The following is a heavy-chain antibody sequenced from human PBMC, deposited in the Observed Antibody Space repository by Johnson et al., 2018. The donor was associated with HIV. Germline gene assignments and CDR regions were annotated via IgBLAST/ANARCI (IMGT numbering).Heavy chain of an antibody. CDR1: GFIFDDYG. CDR2: INWNGGIT. CDR3: ARRDSGSLSFDL. J-gene: IGHJ3*01. Sequence: VHLVESGGGVLRPGASLRLSCEGFGFIFDDYGLNWVRQAPGKGLEWVSGINWNGGITGYADSVKGRCTISRDNDKSSVYMKMNNLRAEDTAFYYCARRDSGSLSFDLWGQGTMVTVSS. V-gene: IGHV3-20*04. D-gene: IGHD1-26*01.